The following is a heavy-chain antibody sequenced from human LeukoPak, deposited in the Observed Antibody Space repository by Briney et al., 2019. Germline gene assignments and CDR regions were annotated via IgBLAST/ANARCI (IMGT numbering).Heavy chain of an antibody. CDR2: IYYSGST. CDR1: GGSISSISYY. J-gene: IGHJ4*02. Sequence: SETLSLTCTVSGGSISSISYYWGWIRQPPGKGLEWIGSIYYSGSTYYNPSLKTRVTISVDTSKNQFSLKLSSVTAADTAVYYCARINSGSDYWGQGTLVTVSS. V-gene: IGHV4-39*01. D-gene: IGHD5-12*01. CDR3: ARINSGSDY.